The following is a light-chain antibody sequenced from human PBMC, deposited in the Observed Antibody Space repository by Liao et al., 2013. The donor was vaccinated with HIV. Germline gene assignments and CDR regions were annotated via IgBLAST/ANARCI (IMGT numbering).Light chain of an antibody. CDR1: NIGSKT. Sequence: SYELTQPPSVSVAPGKTARITCGGNNIGSKTVHWYQQKPGQAPGLVIYYDTDRPSGIPERFSGTNSGNTATLTISRVEAGDEADYYCQVWDSSSDPEVFGTGTKVTVL. V-gene: IGLV3-21*04. J-gene: IGLJ1*01. CDR3: QVWDSSSDPEV. CDR2: YDT.